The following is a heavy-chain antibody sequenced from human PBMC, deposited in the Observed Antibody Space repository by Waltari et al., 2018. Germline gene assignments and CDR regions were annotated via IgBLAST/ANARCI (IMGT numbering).Heavy chain of an antibody. Sequence: EVQLVESGGGLAEPGGSLRLSCVASGFSFSTGWMSWVRQAPGKGLEWVGRIEANKDGGATNSAAPVKGRFIISRDDSKNTLYLQLSSLTSEDTAVYFCATSNHDGSGISLDYWGRGTLVTVSS. V-gene: IGHV3-15*04. CDR2: IEANKDGGAT. CDR3: ATSNHDGSGISLDY. J-gene: IGHJ4*02. D-gene: IGHD3-10*01. CDR1: GFSFSTGW.